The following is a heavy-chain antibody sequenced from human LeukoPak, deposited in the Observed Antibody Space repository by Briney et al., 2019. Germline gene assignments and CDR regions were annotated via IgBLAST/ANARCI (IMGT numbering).Heavy chain of an antibody. CDR3: ARGGSGWNYYYYYMDV. V-gene: IGHV4-61*02. D-gene: IGHD6-19*01. Sequence: SETLSPTCTVSGGSISSGSYFWSWLRQPAGKGLEWIGRIYTSGSTNYNPSLKSRVIISVDTSKNQSSLKLSSVTAADTAVYYCARGGSGWNYYYYYMDVWGKGTTVTISS. J-gene: IGHJ6*03. CDR1: GGSISSGSYF. CDR2: IYTSGST.